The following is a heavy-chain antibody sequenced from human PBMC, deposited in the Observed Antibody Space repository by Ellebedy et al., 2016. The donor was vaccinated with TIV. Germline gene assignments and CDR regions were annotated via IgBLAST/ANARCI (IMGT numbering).Heavy chain of an antibody. CDR1: GGSFSGYY. CDR2: INHSGST. CDR3: ARAPLHYDFWSGYYRGKYDY. J-gene: IGHJ4*02. Sequence: MPSETLSLTCAVSGGSFSGYYWSWIRQPPGKGLEWMGEINHSGSTNYNPSLKSRVTISVDTSKNQLSLKLSSVTAADTAVYYCARAPLHYDFWSGYYRGKYDYWGQGTLVTVSS. D-gene: IGHD3-3*01. V-gene: IGHV4-34*01.